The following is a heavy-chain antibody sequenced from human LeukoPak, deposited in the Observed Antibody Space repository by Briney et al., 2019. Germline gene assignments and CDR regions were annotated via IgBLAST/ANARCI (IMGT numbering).Heavy chain of an antibody. Sequence: GGSLRLSCAASGFTVSSNYMSWMRQAPGKGLEWISHISGHGDTIYYADSVKGRFTISRDNAKNSLYLQMNSLRAEDTAVYYCTRSNWGPEYWGQGTLVTVSS. CDR1: GFTVSSNY. J-gene: IGHJ4*02. CDR3: TRSNWGPEY. D-gene: IGHD7-27*01. CDR2: ISGHGDTI. V-gene: IGHV3-11*04.